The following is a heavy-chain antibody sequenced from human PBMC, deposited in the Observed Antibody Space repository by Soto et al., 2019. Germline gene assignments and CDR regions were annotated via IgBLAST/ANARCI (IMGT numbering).Heavy chain of an antibody. Sequence: QVQLVESGGGLVKAGGSLRLSCAASGFSFSDYYMTWIRQAPGKGLEWVSYISSSGGTKYHADSVKGRFTISRDNAKNSLYLQMNSLRAEDTAVYYCARGYSSSWTYNWFDPWGQGTLVTVSS. J-gene: IGHJ5*02. CDR1: GFSFSDYY. D-gene: IGHD6-13*01. V-gene: IGHV3-11*01. CDR2: ISSSGGTK. CDR3: ARGYSSSWTYNWFDP.